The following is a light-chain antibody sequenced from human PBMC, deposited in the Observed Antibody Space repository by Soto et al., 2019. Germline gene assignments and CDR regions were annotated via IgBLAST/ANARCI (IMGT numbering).Light chain of an antibody. Sequence: ENVLTQSPITLSLSPGETATLSCRASQSIGNFLAWYQQKPGQAPRLLIYDASNRAPGIPARFSGSGSETDFTLTIASLEVEDSAVYYCQQRNFWPLTFGPGTRVEIK. CDR3: QQRNFWPLT. CDR2: DAS. V-gene: IGKV3-11*01. CDR1: QSIGNF. J-gene: IGKJ3*01.